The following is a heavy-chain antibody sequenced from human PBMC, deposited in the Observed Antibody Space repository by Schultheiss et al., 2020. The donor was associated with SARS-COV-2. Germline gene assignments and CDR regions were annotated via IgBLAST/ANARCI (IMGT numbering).Heavy chain of an antibody. Sequence: GESLKISCAASGFTFSTNAMHWVRQAPGKGLEWVSYISSGTNTIYYADSVKGRFTISRDTSKNTLYLQLNSLRAEDTAVYNCARASPYFDYWGQGALVTVSS. CDR3: ARASPYFDY. J-gene: IGHJ4*02. CDR2: ISSGTNTI. CDR1: GFTFSTNA. V-gene: IGHV3-48*01.